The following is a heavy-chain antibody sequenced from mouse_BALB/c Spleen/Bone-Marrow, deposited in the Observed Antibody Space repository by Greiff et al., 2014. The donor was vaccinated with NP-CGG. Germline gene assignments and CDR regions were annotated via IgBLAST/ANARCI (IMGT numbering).Heavy chain of an antibody. Sequence: DVQLQESGAELVRPGALVKLSCKASGFNIKDYFMHGVKQRPEQGLEWIGWIDPEIGNTLYDPKFQGKASITADTSSNTAYLQLSSLTSEDTAVYYCARLFGTRDFDYWGQGTTLTVSS. J-gene: IGHJ2*01. CDR3: ARLFGTRDFDY. CDR2: IDPEIGNT. CDR1: GFNIKDYF. D-gene: IGHD4-1*01. V-gene: IGHV14-1*02.